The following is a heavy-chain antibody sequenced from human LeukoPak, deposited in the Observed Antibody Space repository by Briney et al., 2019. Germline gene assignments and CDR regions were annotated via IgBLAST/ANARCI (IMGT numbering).Heavy chain of an antibody. CDR1: GGSISSSSYY. D-gene: IGHD6-13*01. V-gene: IGHV4-39*07. CDR2: IYYSGST. CDR3: ARAEKSKQQLVQSWFDP. J-gene: IGHJ5*02. Sequence: SETLSLTCTVSGGSISSSSYYWGWIRQPPGKGLEWIGSIYYSGSTYYNPSLKSRVTISVDTSKNQFSLKLSSVTAADTAVYYCARAEKSKQQLVQSWFDPWGQGTLVTVSS.